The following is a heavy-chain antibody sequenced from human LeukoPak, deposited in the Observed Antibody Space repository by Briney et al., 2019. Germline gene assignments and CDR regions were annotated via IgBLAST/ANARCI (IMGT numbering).Heavy chain of an antibody. J-gene: IGHJ4*02. Sequence: KAGGSLRLSCAASGFTFSSYGMHWVRQAPGKGLEWVAFIRSDGSNKYYADSVKGRFTISRDNSKNTLYVQMNSPRAEDTAVYYCARWRRGGWSLGYWGQGTLVTVSS. CDR3: ARWRRGGWSLGY. CDR1: GFTFSSYG. D-gene: IGHD6-19*01. CDR2: IRSDGSNK. V-gene: IGHV3-30*02.